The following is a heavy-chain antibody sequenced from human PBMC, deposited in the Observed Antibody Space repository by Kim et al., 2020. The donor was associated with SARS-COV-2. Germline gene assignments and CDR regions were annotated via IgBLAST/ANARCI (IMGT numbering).Heavy chain of an antibody. CDR3: ARALEGDSSGYYVDY. J-gene: IGHJ4*02. Sequence: SETLSLTCTVSGGPISSYYWSWIRQPPGKGLEWIGYIYYSGSTNYNPSLKSRVTISVDTSKNQFSLKLNSVTAADTAVYYCARALEGDSSGYYVDYWVQ. CDR2: IYYSGST. V-gene: IGHV4-59*01. D-gene: IGHD6-19*01. CDR1: GGPISSYY.